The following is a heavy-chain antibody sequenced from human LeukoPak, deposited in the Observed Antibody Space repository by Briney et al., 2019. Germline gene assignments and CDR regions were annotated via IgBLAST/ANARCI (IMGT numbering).Heavy chain of an antibody. D-gene: IGHD3-22*01. CDR2: IGGSGTTI. Sequence: PGGSLRLSCAASGFIFSTYAMTWVRQAPGKGLEWVATIGGSGTTIYYADSVKGRFTISRDNSKNTLYLQMNSLRAEDTAVYYCARDRPYKFDTSGFLAFDIWGQGTLLTVSS. CDR3: ARDRPYKFDTSGFLAFDI. CDR1: GFIFSTYA. J-gene: IGHJ3*02. V-gene: IGHV3-23*01.